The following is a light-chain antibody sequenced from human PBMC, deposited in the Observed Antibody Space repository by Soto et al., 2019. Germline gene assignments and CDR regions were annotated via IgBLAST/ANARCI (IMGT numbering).Light chain of an antibody. Sequence: EIVLTQSPGTLTLSPGERATLSCRASQTISIRYIAWYQQKPGQAPSLLIYGGTNRASGIPDRFSGSGSGTYIPITISRLEPDDIADYCCHDQLYGVWSTYTFGQGTKLELK. J-gene: IGKJ2*01. CDR1: QTISIRY. V-gene: IGKV3-20*01. CDR3: HDQLYGVWSTYT. CDR2: GGT.